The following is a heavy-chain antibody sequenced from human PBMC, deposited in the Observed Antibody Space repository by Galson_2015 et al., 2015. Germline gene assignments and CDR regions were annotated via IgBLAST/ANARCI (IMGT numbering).Heavy chain of an antibody. J-gene: IGHJ4*02. Sequence: PALVKPTQTLTLTCTFSGFSLSTSGVGVGWIRQPPGKALEWLALIYWDDDKRYSPSLKSRLTITKDTSKNQVVLTMTNMDPVDTATYYCAHSQDILTLDSFDYWAREPWSPSPQ. V-gene: IGHV2-5*02. CDR1: GFSLSTSGVG. CDR2: IYWDDDK. D-gene: IGHD3-9*01. CDR3: AHSQDILTLDSFDY.